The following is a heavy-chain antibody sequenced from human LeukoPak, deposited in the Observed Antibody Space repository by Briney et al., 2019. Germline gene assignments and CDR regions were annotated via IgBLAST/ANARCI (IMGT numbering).Heavy chain of an antibody. V-gene: IGHV4-59*01. CDR2: IYYSGST. CDR1: GGSISSYY. J-gene: IGHJ2*01. Sequence: SETLSLTCTVSGGSISSYYWSWLRQPPGKGLEWFGNIYYSGSTNYNPSLKSRVTISVDTSKNKFSLKLSSVTAADTAVYYCARDHPQYGSGGSCIDLWGRGTLVTVSS. CDR3: ARDHPQYGSGGSCIDL. D-gene: IGHD2-15*01.